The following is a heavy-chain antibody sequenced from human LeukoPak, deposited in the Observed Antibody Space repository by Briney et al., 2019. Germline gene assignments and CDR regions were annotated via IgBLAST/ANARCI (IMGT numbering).Heavy chain of an antibody. Sequence: SETLSLTCTVSGGSISSYYWSWIRQPPGTGLEWIGYIYYSGSTNYNPSLKSRVTISVDTSKNQFSLKLSSVTAADTAVYYCARRMGADRWDHYYGMDVWGQGTTVTVSS. V-gene: IGHV4-59*08. CDR2: IYYSGST. D-gene: IGHD1-26*01. CDR1: GGSISSYY. CDR3: ARRMGADRWDHYYGMDV. J-gene: IGHJ6*02.